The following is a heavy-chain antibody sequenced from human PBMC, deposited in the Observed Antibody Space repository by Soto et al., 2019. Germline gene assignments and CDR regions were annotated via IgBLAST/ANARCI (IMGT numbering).Heavy chain of an antibody. CDR1: GYTFTGHY. V-gene: IGHV1-2*02. J-gene: IGHJ4*02. Sequence: SVKGSCKDSGYTFTGHYLHWVRQAPVRGLEWMGWINPSTGGTNFAQKFQGRVTMTSDTSIRTVYLELSSLRSDDTAVYYCGRYIMWSVGARRFDHWGQGTQVTVSS. D-gene: IGHD2-21*01. CDR3: GRYIMWSVGARRFDH. CDR2: INPSTGGT.